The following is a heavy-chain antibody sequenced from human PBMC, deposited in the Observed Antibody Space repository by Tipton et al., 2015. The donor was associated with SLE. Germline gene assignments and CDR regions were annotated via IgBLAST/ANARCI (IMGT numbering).Heavy chain of an antibody. Sequence: TLSLTCTVSGGSISSHYWSWIRQPPGKGLEWIGYIYYSGGTNYNPSLKSRVTISVDTSKNQFSLKLSSVTAADTAVYYCAGITVTTFDYWGQGTLVTVSP. CDR1: GGSISSHY. CDR2: IYYSGGT. CDR3: AGITVTTFDY. J-gene: IGHJ4*02. V-gene: IGHV4-59*11. D-gene: IGHD4-11*01.